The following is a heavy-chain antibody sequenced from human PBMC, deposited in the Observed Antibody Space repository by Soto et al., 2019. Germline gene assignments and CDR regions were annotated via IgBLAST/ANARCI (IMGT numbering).Heavy chain of an antibody. CDR2: MTPNSGNT. CDR3: ARGASDWNYEVY. V-gene: IGHV1-8*01. Sequence: QVQLVQSGAEVKKPGASVKVSCKASGYTFTSYDINWVRQATGQGLEWMGWMTPNSGNTGYAQKFQGRVTMTRNTSIRTAYMELSSLRSEDTAVYYCARGASDWNYEVYWGQGTLVTVSS. CDR1: GYTFTSYD. J-gene: IGHJ4*02. D-gene: IGHD1-7*01.